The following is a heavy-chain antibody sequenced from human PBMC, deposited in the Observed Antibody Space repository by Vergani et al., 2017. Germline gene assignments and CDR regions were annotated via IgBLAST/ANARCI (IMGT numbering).Heavy chain of an antibody. CDR2: ISAYNGNT. Sequence: QVQLVQSGAEVKKPGASVKVSCKASGYTFTSYGTSWVRQAPGQGLEWMGWISAYNGNTGYAQKFQGRVTMTRNTSISTAYMELSSLRSEDTAVYYCARGGSSRGYCSSTSCSKTTNWFDPWGQGTLVTVSS. J-gene: IGHJ5*02. CDR3: ARGGSSRGYCSSTSCSKTTNWFDP. CDR1: GYTFTSYG. V-gene: IGHV1-18*01. D-gene: IGHD2-2*01.